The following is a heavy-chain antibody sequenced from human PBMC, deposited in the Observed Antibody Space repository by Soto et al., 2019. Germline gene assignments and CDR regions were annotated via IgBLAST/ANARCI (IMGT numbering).Heavy chain of an antibody. CDR2: ISAYNGNT. CDR3: ARPPLRYCSGGSCYYGMDV. CDR1: GYTFTSYA. J-gene: IGHJ6*02. Sequence: ASVKVSCKASGYTFTSYAISWVRQAPGQGLEWMGWISAYNGNTNYAQKLQGRVTMTTDTSTSTAYMELRSLRSDDTAVYYCARPPLRYCSGGSCYYGMDVWGQGTTVTVSS. D-gene: IGHD2-15*01. V-gene: IGHV1-18*01.